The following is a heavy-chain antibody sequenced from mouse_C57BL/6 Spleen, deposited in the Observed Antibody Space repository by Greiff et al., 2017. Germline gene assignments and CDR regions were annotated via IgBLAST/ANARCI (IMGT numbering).Heavy chain of an antibody. Sequence: QVQLQQPGAELVKPGASVKMSCKASGYTFTSYWITWVKQRPGRGLEWIGDIYPGSGSTKYNEKFKSKATLTVDTASSTSYMQLSSLTSEDSAVXYFERCGIVSPSSIDYWGQGTSLTVSS. CDR2: IYPGSGST. J-gene: IGHJ2*02. CDR3: ERCGIVSPSSIDY. D-gene: IGHD2-10*02. V-gene: IGHV1-55*01. CDR1: GYTFTSYW.